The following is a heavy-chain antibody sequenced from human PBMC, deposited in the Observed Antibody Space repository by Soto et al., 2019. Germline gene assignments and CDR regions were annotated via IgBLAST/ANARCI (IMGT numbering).Heavy chain of an antibody. CDR2: INAGNGNT. V-gene: IGHV1-3*01. D-gene: IGHD1-1*01. CDR3: ARGNRYYYYYGMDV. J-gene: IGHJ6*02. Sequence: ASVKVSCKASGYTFTSYAMHWVRQAPGQRLEWMGWINAGNGNTKYSQKFQGRVTITRDTSASTAYMELSSPRSEDTAVYYCARGNRYYYYYGMDVWGQGTTVTVSS. CDR1: GYTFTSYA.